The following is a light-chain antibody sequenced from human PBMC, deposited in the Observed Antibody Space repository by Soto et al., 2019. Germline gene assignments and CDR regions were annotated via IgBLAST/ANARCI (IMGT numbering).Light chain of an antibody. Sequence: EIVMTQSPATLSVSPGERATLSCRASQSVSSNLVWYQQKPGQAPRLLIYGTSTRATGIPARFSGSGSGTEFTLTISSLQSEDIAIYHCQPYNKWPLWTFGQGTKVEIK. V-gene: IGKV3-15*01. J-gene: IGKJ1*01. CDR2: GTS. CDR1: QSVSSN. CDR3: QPYNKWPLWT.